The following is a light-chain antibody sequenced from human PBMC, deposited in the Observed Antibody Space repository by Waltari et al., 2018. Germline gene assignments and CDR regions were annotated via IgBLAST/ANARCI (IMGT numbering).Light chain of an antibody. V-gene: IGLV2-14*03. CDR3: SSYTNDNKV. J-gene: IGLJ2*01. Sequence: QSALTPPASVSGSPGQSITISCPGTTGNIGRHTYVSWYQQHPAKAPKLVIYDVTNRPSGVSNRFSGSKSGNTASLTISGLQTEDEADYYCSSYTNDNKVFGGGTKVTVL. CDR2: DVT. CDR1: TGNIGRHTY.